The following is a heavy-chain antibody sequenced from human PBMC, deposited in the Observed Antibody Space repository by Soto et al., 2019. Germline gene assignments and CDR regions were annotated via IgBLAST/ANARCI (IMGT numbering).Heavy chain of an antibody. J-gene: IGHJ5*02. Sequence: GGSLRLSCAASGFTFSSYAMSWVRQAPGKGLEWVSAISGSGGSTYYADSVKGRFTISRDNSKNTLYLQMNSLTAEDTAVYYCAKAIDCSRGSCYSGWFDPWGQGTLVTVSS. V-gene: IGHV3-23*01. CDR3: AKAIDCSRGSCYSGWFDP. CDR1: GFTFSSYA. D-gene: IGHD2-15*01. CDR2: ISGSGGST.